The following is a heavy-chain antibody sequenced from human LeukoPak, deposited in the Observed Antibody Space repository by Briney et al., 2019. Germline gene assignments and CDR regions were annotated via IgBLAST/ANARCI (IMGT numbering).Heavy chain of an antibody. D-gene: IGHD1-26*01. J-gene: IGHJ4*02. Sequence: GGSLRLSCEASGFIFDDYAMNWVRQAPGKGLEWVSGIGWNSGSIDYADSVKGRFTISRDNAKNSLYLQMNSLRDEDTALYYCAKDLRYSGSYLFDYWGQGTPVTVSS. CDR2: IGWNSGSI. CDR1: GFIFDDYA. CDR3: AKDLRYSGSYLFDY. V-gene: IGHV3-9*01.